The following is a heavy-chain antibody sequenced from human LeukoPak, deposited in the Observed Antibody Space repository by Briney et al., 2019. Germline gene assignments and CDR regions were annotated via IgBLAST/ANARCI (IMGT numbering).Heavy chain of an antibody. CDR3: ARVGGSNYYYGMDV. V-gene: IGHV4-59*01. D-gene: IGHD3-10*01. CDR1: GGSISSYY. CDR2: IYYSGST. J-gene: IGHJ6*02. Sequence: PSETLSLTCTVCGGSISSYYWSWIRQPPGKGLEWIGYIYYSGSTNYNPSLKSRVTISVDTSKNQFSLKLSSVTAADTAVYYCARVGGSNYYYGMDVWGQGTTVTVSS.